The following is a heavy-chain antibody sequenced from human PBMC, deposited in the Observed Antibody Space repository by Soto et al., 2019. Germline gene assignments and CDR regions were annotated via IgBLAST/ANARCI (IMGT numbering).Heavy chain of an antibody. Sequence: ASVKVSYKASGYTFTGYFIHWVRQAPGQGLEWMGWINPVSGYTNHAQKFEGWVSMTRDTSSNTAYMEMSRLRFDDTAVYYCARGLERVGHYYYGMDFWAQGTTVTVSS. CDR1: GYTFTGYF. J-gene: IGHJ6*02. D-gene: IGHD1-1*01. V-gene: IGHV1-2*04. CDR3: ARGLERVGHYYYGMDF. CDR2: INPVSGYT.